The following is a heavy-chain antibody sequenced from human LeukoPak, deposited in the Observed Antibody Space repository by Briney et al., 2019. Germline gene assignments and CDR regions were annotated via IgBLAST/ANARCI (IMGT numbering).Heavy chain of an antibody. D-gene: IGHD5-18*01. CDR3: ASDTAMVIYYYYYMDV. J-gene: IGHJ6*03. V-gene: IGHV3-23*01. CDR1: GFSFSDYA. CDR2: ISGSGGST. Sequence: PGGSLRLSCAASGFSFSDYAMNWVRQAPGKGLEWVSAISGSGGSTYYADSVKGRFTISRDNSKNTLYLQMNSLRAEDTAVYYCASDTAMVIYYYYYMDVWGKGTTVTVSS.